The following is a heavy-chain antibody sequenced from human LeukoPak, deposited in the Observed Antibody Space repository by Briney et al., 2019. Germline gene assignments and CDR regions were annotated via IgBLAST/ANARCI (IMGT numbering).Heavy chain of an antibody. J-gene: IGHJ5*02. CDR3: ARDTPGRIAAAGTGGWFDP. D-gene: IGHD6-13*01. CDR1: GGSISSYY. CDR2: IYYSGST. V-gene: IGHV4-59*01. Sequence: SETLSLTCTVSGGSISSYYWSWLRQPPGKGLEWIGYIYYSGSTNYNPSLKSRVTISVDTSKNQFSLKLSSVTAADTAVYYCARDTPGRIAAAGTGGWFDPWGQGTLVTVSS.